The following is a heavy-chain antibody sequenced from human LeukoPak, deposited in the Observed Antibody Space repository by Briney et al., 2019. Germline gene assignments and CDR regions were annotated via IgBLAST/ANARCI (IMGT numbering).Heavy chain of an antibody. V-gene: IGHV3-7*01. Sequence: GGSLRLSCAASGFTFSNYWMTWVRQAPGKGLEWVANIKQDGSERYCVDSVRGRFTISRDNAKNSVYLQVNSLRVEDTAMYYCVRDTGGSGSYPDYWGQGVLVTVSS. CDR3: VRDTGGSGSYPDY. CDR2: IKQDGSER. J-gene: IGHJ4*02. D-gene: IGHD1-26*01. CDR1: GFTFSNYW.